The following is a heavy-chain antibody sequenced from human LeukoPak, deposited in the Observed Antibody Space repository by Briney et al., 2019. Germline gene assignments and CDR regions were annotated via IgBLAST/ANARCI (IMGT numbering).Heavy chain of an antibody. CDR1: GGSISSGGYY. J-gene: IGHJ4*02. CDR3: ARYIAAAGNNFDY. Sequence: SQTLSLTCTVSGGSISSGGYYWSWIRQPPGKGLEWIGYIYHSGSTYYNPSLKSRVTISVDRSKNQFSLKLSSVTAADTAVYYCARYIAAAGNNFDYWGQGTLVTVSS. CDR2: IYHSGST. V-gene: IGHV4-30-2*01. D-gene: IGHD6-13*01.